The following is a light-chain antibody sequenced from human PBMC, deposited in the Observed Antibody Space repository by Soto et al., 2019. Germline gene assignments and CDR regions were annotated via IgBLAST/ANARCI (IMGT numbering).Light chain of an antibody. Sequence: QSALTQPPSAAGSPGQSVTISCTGTSTDVGGYNYVSWYQQYPGKAPKLMIYEVSKRPSGVPDRFSGSKSGNTASLTVSGLQAEDEADYYCQSYDIGVSAWVFGGGTKLTVL. CDR2: EVS. CDR3: QSYDIGVSAWV. CDR1: STDVGGYNY. J-gene: IGLJ3*02. V-gene: IGLV2-8*01.